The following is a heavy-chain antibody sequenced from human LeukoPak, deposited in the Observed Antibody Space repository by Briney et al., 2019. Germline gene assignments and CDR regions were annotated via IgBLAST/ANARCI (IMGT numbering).Heavy chain of an antibody. V-gene: IGHV3-66*02. CDR2: IYGGGST. J-gene: IGHJ4*02. Sequence: GGSLRLSCAASGLTVSSNYMSWVRQAPGKGLEWVSVIYGGGSTYYADSVKGRFTISRDNSKNTLYLQMNSLRAEDTAVYYCARESSYSSGWYYFDYWGQGTLVTVSS. CDR1: GLTVSSNY. CDR3: ARESSYSSGWYYFDY. D-gene: IGHD6-19*01.